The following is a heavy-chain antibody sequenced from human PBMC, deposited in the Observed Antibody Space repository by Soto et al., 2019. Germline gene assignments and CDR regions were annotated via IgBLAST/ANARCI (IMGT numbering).Heavy chain of an antibody. D-gene: IGHD2-2*01. V-gene: IGHV1-69*01. CDR3: ARHIVVVPAAARHYYYYGMDV. J-gene: IGHJ6*02. Sequence: QVQLVQSGAEVKKPGSSVKVSCKASGGTFSSYAISWVRQAPGQGLEWMGGIIPIFGTANYAQKFKGRVTITADESTSTAYMELSSLRSEDTAVYYCARHIVVVPAAARHYYYYGMDVWGQGTTVTVSS. CDR2: IIPIFGTA. CDR1: GGTFSSYA.